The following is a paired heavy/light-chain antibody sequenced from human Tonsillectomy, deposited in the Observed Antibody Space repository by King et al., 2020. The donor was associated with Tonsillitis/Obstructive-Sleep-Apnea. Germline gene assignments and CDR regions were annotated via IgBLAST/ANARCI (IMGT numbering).Heavy chain of an antibody. D-gene: IGHD2-2*01. CDR2: IYWDDDK. J-gene: IGHJ6*03. V-gene: IGHV2-5*02. CDR3: AHSAGYCSSTNCYGGPYYYMDV. CDR1: GFSVNTSEVG. Sequence: QITLKESGPALVKPTQTLTLTSIFSGFSVNTSEVGVGWIRQPPGKALEWLAFIYWDDDKHYSPFMKSRLTITKDTSKNQVVLTMTNMDPVDTATYYCAHSAGYCSSTNCYGGPYYYMDVWGKGTTVTVSS.
Light chain of an antibody. CDR1: SSNLGAGYV. Sequence: QSVLTQPPSVSGAPGQRVTISCTGSSSNLGAGYVVHWYQQSPGTAPKLLIYGNSHRPSGVPDRFSGFKSDTSASLAITGLQAEDEADYYCQSYDSSLSGSGVFGGGTKLTVL. J-gene: IGLJ3*02. CDR3: QSYDSSLSGSGV. V-gene: IGLV1-40*01. CDR2: GNS.